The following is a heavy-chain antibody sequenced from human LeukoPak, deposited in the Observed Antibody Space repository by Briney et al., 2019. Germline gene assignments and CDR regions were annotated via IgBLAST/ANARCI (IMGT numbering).Heavy chain of an antibody. J-gene: IGHJ4*02. CDR2: IGYGGADS. CDR3: ARSFWWFGEFSPFDY. V-gene: IGHV3-21*01. Sequence: KTGGSLRLSCTVSGFTLSSYEMTWFRQAPGKGLEWVSSIGYGGADSHYADSVKGRFTISRDNAKNSLYLQMNSLRAEDTAVYYCARSFWWFGEFSPFDYWGQGTLVTVSS. D-gene: IGHD3-10*01. CDR1: GFTLSSYE.